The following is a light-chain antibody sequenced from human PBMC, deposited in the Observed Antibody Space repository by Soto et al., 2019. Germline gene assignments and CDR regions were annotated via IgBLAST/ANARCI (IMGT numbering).Light chain of an antibody. CDR2: DAS. Sequence: EIVLTQSPATLSLSPEERATLSCRASQSVSSYLAWYQQKPGQAPRLLIYDASNRATGIPARFSGSGSGTDFTLTISSLEPEDFAVYYCRQRSNWPPNFGQGTRLEIK. J-gene: IGKJ5*01. V-gene: IGKV3-11*01. CDR3: RQRSNWPPN. CDR1: QSVSSY.